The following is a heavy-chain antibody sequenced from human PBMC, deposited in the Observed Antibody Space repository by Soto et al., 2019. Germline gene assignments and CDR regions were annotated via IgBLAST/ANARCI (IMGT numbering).Heavy chain of an antibody. D-gene: IGHD6-13*01. CDR1: GGSISSGGYY. CDR3: ARDIIAAAGHNWFDP. V-gene: IGHV4-31*02. CDR2: IYYSGST. Sequence: LCGGSISSGGYYWSWIRQHPGKCLEWIGYIYYSGSTYYNPSLKSRVTISVDTSKNQFSLKLSSVTAADTAVYYCARDIIAAAGHNWFDPWGQGTLVTVSS. J-gene: IGHJ5*02.